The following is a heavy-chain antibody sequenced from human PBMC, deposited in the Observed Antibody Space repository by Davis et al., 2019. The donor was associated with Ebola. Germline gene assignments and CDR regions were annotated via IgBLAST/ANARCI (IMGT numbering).Heavy chain of an antibody. CDR3: ARAGPKYYYDSSGYGVTSRHFDL. CDR2: IYYSGST. J-gene: IGHJ2*01. Sequence: SETLSLTCSVSGASISNYYWSWIRQPPGKGLEWIGYIYYSGSTNYNPSLKSRVTISVDTSKNQFSLKLSSVTAADTAVYYCARAGPKYYYDSSGYGVTSRHFDLWGRGTLVTVSS. D-gene: IGHD3-22*01. V-gene: IGHV4-59*01. CDR1: GASISNYY.